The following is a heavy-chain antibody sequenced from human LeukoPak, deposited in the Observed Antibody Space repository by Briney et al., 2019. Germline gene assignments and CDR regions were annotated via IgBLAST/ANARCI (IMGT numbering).Heavy chain of an antibody. V-gene: IGHV4-59*01. CDR2: IQYSGNT. D-gene: IGHD1-20*01. Sequence: SETLSLTCTMSGGSISTYCWSWIRQSPGKGLEWIGFIQYSGNTKSNPSLKGRVTISLDMSKNQFSLRLTSVTAADTAVYYCARETNNWALDYWGQGTLVTVSS. J-gene: IGHJ4*02. CDR1: GGSISTYC. CDR3: ARETNNWALDY.